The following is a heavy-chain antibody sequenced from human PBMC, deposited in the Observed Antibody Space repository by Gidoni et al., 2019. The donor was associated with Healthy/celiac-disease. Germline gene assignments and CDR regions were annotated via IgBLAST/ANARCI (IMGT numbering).Heavy chain of an antibody. CDR3: ARDWVAVAGTDAFDI. CDR2: IYTSGST. CDR1: GGSISSYY. J-gene: IGHJ3*02. D-gene: IGHD6-19*01. V-gene: IGHV4-4*07. Sequence: QVQLQESGPGLVKPSETLSLTCTVSGGSISSYYWSWIRQPAGKGLEWIGRIYTSGSTDYNPSLKSRVTMSVDTSKNQFSLKLSSVTAADTAVYYCARDWVAVAGTDAFDIWGQGTMVTVSS.